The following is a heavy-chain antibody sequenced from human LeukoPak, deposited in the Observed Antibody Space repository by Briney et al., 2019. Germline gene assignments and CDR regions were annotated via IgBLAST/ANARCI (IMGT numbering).Heavy chain of an antibody. Sequence: SGPTLVNPTQTLTLICTFSGFSLSTSGMCVSWIRQPPGKALEWLARIDWDDAKYHSTSLKTRLTISKDTSKNQVVLTMTNMDPVDTATYYCARISRTTGPHFDYWGQGTLVTVSS. V-gene: IGHV2-70*11. CDR1: GFSLSTSGMC. CDR3: ARISRTTGPHFDY. J-gene: IGHJ4*02. D-gene: IGHD1-7*01. CDR2: IDWDDAK.